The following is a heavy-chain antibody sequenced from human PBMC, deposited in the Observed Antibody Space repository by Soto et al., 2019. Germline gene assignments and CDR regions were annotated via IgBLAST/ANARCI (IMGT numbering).Heavy chain of an antibody. D-gene: IGHD3-22*01. J-gene: IGHJ5*02. V-gene: IGHV1-18*01. CDR1: GYTFTSYG. Sequence: ASVKVSCKASGYTFTSYGISWVRQAPGQGLEWMGWISAYNGNTNYAQKLQGRVTMTTDTSTSTAYMELRSLRSDDTAVYYCARGGTACDLEKGAASGYCEYNWFDPWGQGTLVTVSS. CDR3: ARGGTACDLEKGAASGYCEYNWFDP. CDR2: ISAYNGNT.